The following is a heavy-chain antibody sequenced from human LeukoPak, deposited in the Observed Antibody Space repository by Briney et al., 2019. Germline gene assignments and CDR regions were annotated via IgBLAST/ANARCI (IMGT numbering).Heavy chain of an antibody. CDR3: AKALEQETVIALDS. D-gene: IGHD6-13*01. CDR2: ISGSGGST. CDR1: GFTFSTYA. V-gene: IGHV3-23*01. Sequence: GGSLRLSCAASGFTFSTYAMSWVRQAPGKGLEWVSAISGSGGSTYYADSVKGRFTISRDNSKNTLYLQMNSLRAEDTSIYFCAKALEQETVIALDSWGQGTLVTVPS. J-gene: IGHJ4*02.